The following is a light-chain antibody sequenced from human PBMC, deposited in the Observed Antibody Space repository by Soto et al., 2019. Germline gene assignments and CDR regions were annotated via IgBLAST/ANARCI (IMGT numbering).Light chain of an antibody. V-gene: IGKV3-20*01. J-gene: IGKJ2*01. CDR3: QLYGSSPPRYT. CDR2: AAS. Sequence: IVLTQSPATLSLSPGERATLSCRASQSVSSYLAWYQQKSGQAPRLLIYAASTRATGIPDRFSGSGSGTDFTLTTSRLEPEDFAVYFCQLYGSSPPRYTFGQGTKVDI. CDR1: QSVSSY.